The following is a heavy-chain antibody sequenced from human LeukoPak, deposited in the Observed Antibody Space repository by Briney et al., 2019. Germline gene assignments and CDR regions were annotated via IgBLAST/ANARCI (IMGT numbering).Heavy chain of an antibody. CDR3: AKVNHRGAIITHFDY. CDR2: ISWNSGSI. V-gene: IGHV3-9*01. Sequence: GGSLRLSCAASGFTFDDYAMHWVRQAPEKGLEWVSGISWNSGSIGYADSVKGRFTISRDNAKNSLYLQMNSLRAEDTALYYCAKVNHRGAIITHFDYWGQGTLVTVSS. J-gene: IGHJ4*02. CDR1: GFTFDDYA. D-gene: IGHD3-10*01.